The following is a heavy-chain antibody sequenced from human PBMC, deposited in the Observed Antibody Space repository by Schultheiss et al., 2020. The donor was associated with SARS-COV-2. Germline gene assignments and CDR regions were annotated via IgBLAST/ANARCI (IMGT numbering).Heavy chain of an antibody. CDR2: INNSGST. CDR3: ARFTNSQVDY. V-gene: IGHV4-34*01. J-gene: IGHJ4*02. Sequence: ETLSLTCTVSGASISSNYWSWIRQPPGKGLEWIGEINNSGSTIYNPSLKSRVTISVDTSKNQLSLKLSSVTAAYTAVDYYARFTNSQVDYWGQGTLVTAAS. CDR1: GASISSNY. D-gene: IGHD2-8*01.